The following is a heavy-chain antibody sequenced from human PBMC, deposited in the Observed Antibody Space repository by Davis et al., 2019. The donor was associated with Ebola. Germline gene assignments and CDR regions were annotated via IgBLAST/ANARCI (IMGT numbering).Heavy chain of an antibody. Sequence: ASVKVSCKASGYTFSSYDIIWVRQATGHGLEWMGWMDPDSGKTGYAQSFRGRVTMTSNTSTNTAYMELTSLRSEDTAVYYCARDVIVPRSLIYYRYNMDVWGQGTTVTVSS. J-gene: IGHJ6*02. CDR3: ARDVIVPRSLIYYRYNMDV. D-gene: IGHD2/OR15-2a*01. V-gene: IGHV1-8*01. CDR2: MDPDSGKT. CDR1: GYTFSSYD.